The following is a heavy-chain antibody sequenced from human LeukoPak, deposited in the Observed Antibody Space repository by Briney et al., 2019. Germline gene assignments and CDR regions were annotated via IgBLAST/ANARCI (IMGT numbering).Heavy chain of an antibody. J-gene: IGHJ5*02. V-gene: IGHV1-69*05. CDR1: GGTFSSYA. D-gene: IGHD3-3*01. CDR2: IIPIFGTA. CDR3: AREGYDFWSGYNWFDP. Sequence: SVKVSCKASGGTFSSYAISWMRQAPGQGLEWMGGIIPIFGTANYAQKFQGRVTITTDESTSTAYMELSSLRSEDTAVYYCAREGYDFWSGYNWFDPWGQGTLVTVSS.